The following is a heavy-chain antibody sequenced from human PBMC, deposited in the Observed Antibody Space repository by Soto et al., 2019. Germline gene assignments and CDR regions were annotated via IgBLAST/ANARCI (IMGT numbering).Heavy chain of an antibody. CDR1: GYTFTSYG. CDR2: ISAYNGNT. CDR3: ARAKYYYDSSGDFDY. D-gene: IGHD3-22*01. J-gene: IGHJ4*02. Sequence: ASVKVSCKASGYTFTSYGISWVRQATGQGLEWMGWISAYNGNTNYAQKLQGRVTMTTDTSTSTAYMELRSLRSDDTAVYYCARAKYYYDSSGDFDYWGQGTLVTVSS. V-gene: IGHV1-18*04.